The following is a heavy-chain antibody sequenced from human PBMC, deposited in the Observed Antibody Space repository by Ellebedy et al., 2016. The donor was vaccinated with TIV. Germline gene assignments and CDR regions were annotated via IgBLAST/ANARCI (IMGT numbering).Heavy chain of an antibody. V-gene: IGHV4-59*01. D-gene: IGHD3-9*01. CDR2: IYYSGST. CDR1: GGSISSYY. Sequence: SETLSLTCTVSGGSISSYYWSWIRQPPGKGLEWLGYIYYSGSTNYNPSLKSRVTISVDTSKNQFSLKLSSVTAADTAVYYCAGGGLYYDILTGYYSSYYYGMDVWGQGTTVTVSS. CDR3: AGGGLYYDILTGYYSSYYYGMDV. J-gene: IGHJ6*02.